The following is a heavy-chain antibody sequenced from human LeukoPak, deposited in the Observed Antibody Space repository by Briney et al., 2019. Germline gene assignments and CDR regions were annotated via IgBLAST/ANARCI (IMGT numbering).Heavy chain of an antibody. CDR1: GGSFSGYY. Sequence: PSETLSLTCAVYGGSFSGYYWSWLRQPPGKGLEWIGYIYYSGSTNYNPSLKSRVTISVDTSKNQFSLKLSSVTAADTAVYYCARAPSMNSQYYYYMDVWGKGTTVTVSS. V-gene: IGHV4-59*01. D-gene: IGHD4-23*01. J-gene: IGHJ6*03. CDR2: IYYSGST. CDR3: ARAPSMNSQYYYYMDV.